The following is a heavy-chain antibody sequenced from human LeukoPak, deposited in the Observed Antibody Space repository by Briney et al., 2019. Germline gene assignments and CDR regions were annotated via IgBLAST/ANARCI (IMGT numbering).Heavy chain of an antibody. CDR2: IYPGDSDT. V-gene: IGHV5-51*01. D-gene: IGHD6-13*01. CDR1: GYRFTSYW. J-gene: IGHJ6*04. CDR3: ARQTAVAGYYYYGMDV. Sequence: GESLQISCQGSGYRFTSYWISWVRQLPGKGLEWMGIIYPGDSDTRYSPSFQGQVTISADKSISTAYLQWSSLKASDTAMYYCARQTAVAGYYYYGMDVWGKGTTVTVSS.